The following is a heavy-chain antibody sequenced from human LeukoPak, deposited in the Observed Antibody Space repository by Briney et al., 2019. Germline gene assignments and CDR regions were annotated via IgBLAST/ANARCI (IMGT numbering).Heavy chain of an antibody. CDR2: IYSGGST. D-gene: IGHD2-2*01. CDR1: GFTVSSNY. J-gene: IGHJ4*02. V-gene: IGHV3-53*01. CDR3: ARERGRPRYCSSTSCYDPVSYFDY. Sequence: GGSLRLSCAASGFTVSSNYMSWVRQAPGKGLEWVSVIYSGGSTYYADSVKGRFTISRDNSKNTLYLQMNSLRAEDTAVYYCARERGRPRYCSSTSCYDPVSYFDYWGQGTLVTVSS.